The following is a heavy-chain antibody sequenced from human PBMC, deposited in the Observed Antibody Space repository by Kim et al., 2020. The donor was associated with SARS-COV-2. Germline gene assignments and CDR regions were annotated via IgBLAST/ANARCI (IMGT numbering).Heavy chain of an antibody. V-gene: IGHV3-30-3*01. CDR1: GFTFSSYA. J-gene: IGHJ4*02. CDR3: ARRKTEEYSRSPGGFDY. Sequence: GGSLRLSCAASGFTFSSYAMNWVRQAPGKGLEWVTIISYDGINKYYADSVKGRFTISRDNSKNALYLQMNNLRAEDAAVYYCARRKTEEYSRSPGGFDYWGQGTLVTVSS. D-gene: IGHD6-6*01. CDR2: ISYDGINK.